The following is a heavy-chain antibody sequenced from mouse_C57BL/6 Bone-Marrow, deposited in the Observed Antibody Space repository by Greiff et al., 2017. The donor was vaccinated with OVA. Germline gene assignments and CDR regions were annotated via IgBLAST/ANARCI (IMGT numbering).Heavy chain of an antibody. V-gene: IGHV1-42*01. Sequence: EVKLVESGPELVKPGASVKISCKASGYSFTGYYMNWVKQSPEKSLEWIGEINPSTGGTTYNQKFKAKATLTVVKSSSTAYMQLKSLTSEESAIYYCARDYGNGYWGQGTALTVSS. CDR2: INPSTGGT. CDR1: GYSFTGYY. J-gene: IGHJ2*01. D-gene: IGHD2-1*01. CDR3: ARDYGNGY.